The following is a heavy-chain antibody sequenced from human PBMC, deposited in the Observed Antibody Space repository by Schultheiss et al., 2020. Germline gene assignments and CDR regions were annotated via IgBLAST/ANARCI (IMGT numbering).Heavy chain of an antibody. Sequence: AVKVSCKASGVTFSSYAISWVRQAPGQGLEWMGGIIPIFGTANYAQKFQARVTITADESTSTAYMELSSLRSEDTAVYYCASPRENSLSSSHYYYYGMDVWGQGTTVTVSS. CDR3: ASPRENSLSSSHYYYYGMDV. CDR1: GVTFSSYA. J-gene: IGHJ6*02. D-gene: IGHD6-13*01. CDR2: IIPIFGTA. V-gene: IGHV1-69*13.